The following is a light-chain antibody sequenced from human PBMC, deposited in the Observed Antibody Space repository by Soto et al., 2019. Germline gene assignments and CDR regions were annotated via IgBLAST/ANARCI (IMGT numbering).Light chain of an antibody. J-gene: IGKJ2*01. CDR3: QQYGSSPYT. CDR2: ASS. V-gene: IGKV3-20*01. Sequence: EIVLAQSPGTLSFSPGERATLSCRASQSVGDTFLAWYQQKPGQAPRLLIYASSIRATGIPDRFSGSGSGTDFTLTISRLEPEDSAVYSCQQYGSSPYTFGQGTKLQIK. CDR1: QSVGDTF.